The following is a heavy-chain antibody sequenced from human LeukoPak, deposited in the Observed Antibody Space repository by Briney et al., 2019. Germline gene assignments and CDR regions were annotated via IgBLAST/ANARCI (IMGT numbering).Heavy chain of an antibody. CDR1: GGSISSYY. CDR2: INHSGST. Sequence: SETLSLTCTVSGGSISSYYWSWIRQPPGKGLEWIGEINHSGSTNYNPSLKSRVTISVDTSKNQFSLKLSSVTAADTAVYYCASSRMAAVAGTGEFDYWGQGTLVTVSS. CDR3: ASSRMAAVAGTGEFDY. J-gene: IGHJ4*02. V-gene: IGHV4-34*01. D-gene: IGHD6-19*01.